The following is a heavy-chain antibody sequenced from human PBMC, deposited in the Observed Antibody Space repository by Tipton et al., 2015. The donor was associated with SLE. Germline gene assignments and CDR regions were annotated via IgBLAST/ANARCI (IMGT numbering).Heavy chain of an antibody. Sequence: LSLTCTVSGGSISSSSYYWGWVRQAPGKGLEWVSYISSSSSTIYYADSVKGRFTISRDNAKNSLYLQMNSLRAEDTAVYYCASQGRGSRFDYWGQGTLVTVSS. CDR1: GGSISSSSYY. D-gene: IGHD2-15*01. J-gene: IGHJ4*02. CDR2: ISSSSSTI. V-gene: IGHV3-48*01. CDR3: ASQGRGSRFDY.